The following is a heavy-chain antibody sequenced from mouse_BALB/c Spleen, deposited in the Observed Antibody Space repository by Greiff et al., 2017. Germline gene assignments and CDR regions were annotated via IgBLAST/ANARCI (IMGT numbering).Heavy chain of an antibody. CDR2: ISYSGST. J-gene: IGHJ3*01. CDR3: ARSRGPYYGTAY. Sequence: EVQLQESGPGLVKPSQSLSLTCTVTGYSITSDYAWNWIRQFPGNKLEWMGYISYSGSTSYNPSLKSRISITRDTSKNQFFLQLNSVTTEDTATYYCARSRGPYYGTAYWGQGTLVTVSA. V-gene: IGHV3-2*02. CDR1: GYSITSDYA. D-gene: IGHD2-10*01.